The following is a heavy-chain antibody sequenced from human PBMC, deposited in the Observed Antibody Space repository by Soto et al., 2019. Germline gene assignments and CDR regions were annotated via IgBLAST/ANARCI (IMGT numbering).Heavy chain of an antibody. V-gene: IGHV2-5*02. Sequence: QITLKESGPTLVKPTQTLTLTCTFSGFSLSTSEVGVGWIRQPPGKALEWLALLYWDDDKRYNPSLKSRLTITKDTSKNQVVLTLTSMDPVDTATYYGVHSAGMGGNSWLPGHWGQGTLVTVSS. D-gene: IGHD6-13*01. CDR2: LYWDDDK. CDR3: VHSAGMGGNSWLPGH. CDR1: GFSLSTSEVG. J-gene: IGHJ4*02.